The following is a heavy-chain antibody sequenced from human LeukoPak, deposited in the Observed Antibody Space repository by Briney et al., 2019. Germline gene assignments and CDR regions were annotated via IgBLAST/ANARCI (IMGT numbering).Heavy chain of an antibody. CDR3: ARVAWGCSGYSCSGDNYFDY. J-gene: IGHJ4*02. CDR2: IYTSGST. V-gene: IGHV4-4*07. Sequence: NPSETLSLTCTVSGGSISSYYWTWIRQAAGKGLEWIGRIYTSGSTNYNPSLNSRVTMSVDTSKNQFSLKLNSVTAADTAVYYCARVAWGCSGYSCSGDNYFDYWGEGTLVTVSS. D-gene: IGHD2-8*02. CDR1: GGSISSYY.